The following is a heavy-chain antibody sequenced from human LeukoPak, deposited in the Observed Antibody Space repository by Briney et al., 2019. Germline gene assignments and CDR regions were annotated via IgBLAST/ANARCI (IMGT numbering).Heavy chain of an antibody. Sequence: SETLSLTCTVSGGSISISSYYWGWVRQPPGEGPEWIGSITYSGNTYYNPSLKSRVTISVDTSNNQFSLQLYTVTAADTAVYFCARRGHNHFYDYWGQGTLVTVSS. CDR1: GGSISISSYY. D-gene: IGHD1-1*01. CDR2: ITYSGNT. V-gene: IGHV4-39*01. J-gene: IGHJ4*02. CDR3: ARRGHNHFYDY.